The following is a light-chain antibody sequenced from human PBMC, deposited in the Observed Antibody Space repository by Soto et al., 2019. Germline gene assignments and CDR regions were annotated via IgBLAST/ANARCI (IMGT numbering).Light chain of an antibody. Sequence: EVVLTQSPGTLSLSPGERATLSCRASPSVSSTYFAWYQQKPGQAPRLLIYAASRRETGIPDTFSGSGSGTDFALTISRLEPEDFAVYYCQQYDSSPYTFGQGTKLEIK. V-gene: IGKV3-20*01. CDR2: AAS. J-gene: IGKJ2*01. CDR3: QQYDSSPYT. CDR1: PSVSSTY.